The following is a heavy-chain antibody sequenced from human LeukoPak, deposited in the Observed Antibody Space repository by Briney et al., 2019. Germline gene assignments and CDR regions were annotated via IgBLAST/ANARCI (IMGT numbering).Heavy chain of an antibody. D-gene: IGHD3-3*01. Sequence: GASVKVPCKASGYTFTDYYMHWVQQAPGKGLEWMGRVDPEDGETIYAEKFQGRVTITADTSTDTAYMELSSLRSEDTAVYYCVVLDFWTRFHYMDVWGKGTTVTVSS. J-gene: IGHJ6*03. CDR3: VVLDFWTRFHYMDV. V-gene: IGHV1-69-2*01. CDR1: GYTFTDYY. CDR2: VDPEDGET.